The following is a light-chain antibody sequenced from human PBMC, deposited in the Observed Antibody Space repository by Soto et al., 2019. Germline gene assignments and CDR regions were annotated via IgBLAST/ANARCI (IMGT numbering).Light chain of an antibody. V-gene: IGKV3-15*01. J-gene: IGKJ4*01. CDR3: QQYNNWPPG. CDR1: QSVSSN. CDR2: GAS. Sequence: EIVMTQSPATLSASPGERATLSCRASQSVSSNLAWSQQKPGQAPRLLIYGASTRATGIPARFSGSGSGTDFTLTISSLQSEDFAFYYCQQYNNWPPGFGGGTKVEIK.